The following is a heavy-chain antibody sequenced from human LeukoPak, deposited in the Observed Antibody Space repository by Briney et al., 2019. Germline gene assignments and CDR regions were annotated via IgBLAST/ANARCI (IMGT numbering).Heavy chain of an antibody. CDR2: INHSGST. CDR1: GGSFSGYY. Sequence: PSETLSLTCAVYGGSFSGYYWSWIRQPPGKGLEWIGEINHSGSTNYNPSLKSRVTISVDTSKNQFSLKLSSVTAADTAVYYCARHGYLLRYFDWLLPYFDYWGQGTLVTVSS. CDR3: ARHGYLLRYFDWLLPYFDY. D-gene: IGHD3-9*01. J-gene: IGHJ4*02. V-gene: IGHV4-34*01.